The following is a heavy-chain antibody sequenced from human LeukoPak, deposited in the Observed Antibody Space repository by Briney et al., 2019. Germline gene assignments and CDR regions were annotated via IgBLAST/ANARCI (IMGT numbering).Heavy chain of an antibody. CDR1: GASISSSSYY. D-gene: IGHD1-26*01. V-gene: IGHV4-39*07. CDR2: IYYSGST. CDR3: ARDMWDWFDP. Sequence: SETLSLTCTVSGASISSSSYYWGWIRQPPGKGLEWIGSIYYSGSTYYNPSLKSRVTISVDTSKNQFSLKLSSVTAADTAVYYCARDMWDWFDPWGQGTLVTVSS. J-gene: IGHJ5*02.